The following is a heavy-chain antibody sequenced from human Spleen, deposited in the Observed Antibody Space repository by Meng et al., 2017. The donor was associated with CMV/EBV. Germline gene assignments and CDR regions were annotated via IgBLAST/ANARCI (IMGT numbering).Heavy chain of an antibody. D-gene: IGHD3-10*01. CDR1: GGSFSGYY. Sequence: QVQLQQWGAGMLKPSGTLSLTCAVYGGSFSGYYWSWIRQPPGKGLEWIGEINHSGSTNYNPSLKSRVTISVDTSKNQFSLKLSSVTAADTAVYYCARGPQFGWYWGQGTLVTVSS. CDR2: INHSGST. CDR3: ARGPQFGWY. V-gene: IGHV4-34*01. J-gene: IGHJ4*02.